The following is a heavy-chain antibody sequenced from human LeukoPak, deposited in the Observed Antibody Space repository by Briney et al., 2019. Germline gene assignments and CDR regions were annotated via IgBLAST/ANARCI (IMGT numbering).Heavy chain of an antibody. CDR2: ITAYNDNT. V-gene: IGHV1-18*01. CDR3: ARALLWFGEPSHIDY. D-gene: IGHD3-10*01. Sequence: GASVKVSCKASGYTFTSYGISWVRQAPGQGLEWMGWITAYNDNTNYAQKLQGRATMTTGTSTSTAYMELRRLRSDDTAVYYCARALLWFGEPSHIDYWGQGTLVTASS. CDR1: GYTFTSYG. J-gene: IGHJ4*02.